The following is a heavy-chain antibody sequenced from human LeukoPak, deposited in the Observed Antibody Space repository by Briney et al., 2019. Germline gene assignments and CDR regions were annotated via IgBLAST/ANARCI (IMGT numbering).Heavy chain of an antibody. D-gene: IGHD6-13*01. Sequence: GGSLRLSCSASGFTFSNYAIHWVRQAPGKGLEYVSTISHDGGNTNYADSVKGRFTISRDNSKNTLYLQMSSLRAEDTAVYYCVKAAGIWYGYFDYWGQGTLVTVSS. V-gene: IGHV3-64D*06. CDR2: ISHDGGNT. CDR1: GFTFSNYA. J-gene: IGHJ4*02. CDR3: VKAAGIWYGYFDY.